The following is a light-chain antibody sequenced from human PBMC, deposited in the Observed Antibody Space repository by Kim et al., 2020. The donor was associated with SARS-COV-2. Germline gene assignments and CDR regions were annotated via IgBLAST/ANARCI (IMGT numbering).Light chain of an antibody. CDR2: GAY. V-gene: IGKV3-15*01. CDR1: PSVSSN. CDR3: QQYNDWPLT. Sequence: GSPGERATLSCRASPSVSSNLAWFQQKPGQAPRLLIYGAYTKATGIPARFSGSGSGTEFTLTISSLQSEDFAVYYCQQYNDWPLTFGGGTKVDIK. J-gene: IGKJ4*01.